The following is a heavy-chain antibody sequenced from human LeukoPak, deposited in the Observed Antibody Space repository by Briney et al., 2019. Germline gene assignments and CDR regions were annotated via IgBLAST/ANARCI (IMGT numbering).Heavy chain of an antibody. D-gene: IGHD4-17*01. CDR3: ARDVATYGDYSNWYFDL. CDR2: IYHSGST. V-gene: IGHV4-30-2*01. CDR1: DGSISSGGYS. Sequence: PSETLSLTCAVSDGSISSGGYSWSWIRQPPGKGLEWIGCIYHSGSTYYNPSLKSRVTISVDRSKNQFSLKLSSVTAADTAVYYCARDVATYGDYSNWYFDLWGRGTLVTVSS. J-gene: IGHJ2*01.